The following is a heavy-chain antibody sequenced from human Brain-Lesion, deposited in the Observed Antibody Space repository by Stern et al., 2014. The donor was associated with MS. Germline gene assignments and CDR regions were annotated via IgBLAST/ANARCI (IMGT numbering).Heavy chain of an antibody. J-gene: IGHJ4*02. CDR1: GGSITSSSYY. CDR3: VRPDIMGTIWN. CDR2: VYYTGST. V-gene: IGHV4-39*01. D-gene: IGHD1-26*01. Sequence: QVQLQESGPGLVKPSETLSLTCTVSGGSITSSSYYWGWIRQPPGRGLEYIGTVYYTGSTFYDPSLKSRVTISVDPSTNPVAPKLPSVTAADTAVYYCVRPDIMGTIWNWGQGTLVTVSS.